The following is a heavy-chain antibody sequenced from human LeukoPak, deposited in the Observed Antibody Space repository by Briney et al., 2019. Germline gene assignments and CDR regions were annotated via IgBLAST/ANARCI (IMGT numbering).Heavy chain of an antibody. CDR1: GFTFSSYG. V-gene: IGHV3-30*18. CDR3: AKDRIVRVLTTGFY. CDR2: ISYDGSNK. D-gene: IGHD4-17*01. J-gene: IGHJ4*02. Sequence: GGSLRLSCVASGFTFSSYGMHWVRQAPGKGLEWVAVISYDGSNKYYADSVKGRFTISRDNSKNTLYLQMNSLRAEDTAVYYCAKDRIVRVLTTGFYWGQGTLVTVSS.